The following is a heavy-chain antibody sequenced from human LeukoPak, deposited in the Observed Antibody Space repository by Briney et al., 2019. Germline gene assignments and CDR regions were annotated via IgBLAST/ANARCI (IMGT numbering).Heavy chain of an antibody. CDR1: GYTFPSHW. CDR2: IHPGDSDI. D-gene: IGHD3-10*01. Sequence: GESLKISCKSSGYTFPSHWIGWVRQMPGKAPEWMRIIHPGDSDIRYSPSFQGQVTVSADKSISTAYLQWSSLKASDTAIYYCARHAGDYIYGSGYHYYYYMDVWGKGTTVTVSS. V-gene: IGHV5-51*01. J-gene: IGHJ6*03. CDR3: ARHAGDYIYGSGYHYYYYMDV.